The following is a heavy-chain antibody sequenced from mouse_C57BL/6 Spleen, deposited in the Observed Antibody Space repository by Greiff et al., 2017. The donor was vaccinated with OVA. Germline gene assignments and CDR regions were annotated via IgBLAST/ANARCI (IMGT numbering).Heavy chain of an antibody. V-gene: IGHV3-6*01. CDR2: ISYDGSN. D-gene: IGHD2-4*01. CDR1: GYSITSGYY. Sequence: VQLQQSGPGLVKPSQSLSLTCSVTGYSITSGYYWNWIRQFPGNKLEWMGYISYDGSNNYNPSLKNRISITRDTSKNQFFLKLNSVTTEDTATYYCASLYYDYDGIMDYWGQGTSVTVSS. J-gene: IGHJ4*01. CDR3: ASLYYDYDGIMDY.